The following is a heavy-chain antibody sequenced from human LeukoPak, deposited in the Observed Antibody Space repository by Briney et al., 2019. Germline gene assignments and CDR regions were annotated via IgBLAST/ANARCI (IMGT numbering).Heavy chain of an antibody. V-gene: IGHV3-23*01. Sequence: PGGSLRLSCAASGFTFSNFAMSWVRQAPGKGLEWVSAISGSGGSTYYADSVKGRFTISRDNSKNTLYLQMNSLRAEDTAVYYCAKDPRKGAVAGTEVAGGWGQGTLVTVSS. D-gene: IGHD6-19*01. CDR1: GFTFSNFA. CDR3: AKDPRKGAVAGTEVAGG. CDR2: ISGSGGST. J-gene: IGHJ4*02.